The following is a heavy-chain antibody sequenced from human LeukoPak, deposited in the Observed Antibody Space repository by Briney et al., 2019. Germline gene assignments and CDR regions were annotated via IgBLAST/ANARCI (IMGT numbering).Heavy chain of an antibody. CDR1: GFTFSSYA. V-gene: IGHV3-23*01. CDR3: AKDLVAFDI. Sequence: GGSLRLSCADSGFTFSSYAMSWVRQAPGKGLEWVSVVSGSGSSTYYADSVKGRFTISRDSSRNTLYLQMNSLRAEDTAVYYCAKDLVAFDIWGQGTMVTVSS. J-gene: IGHJ3*02. CDR2: VSGSGSST.